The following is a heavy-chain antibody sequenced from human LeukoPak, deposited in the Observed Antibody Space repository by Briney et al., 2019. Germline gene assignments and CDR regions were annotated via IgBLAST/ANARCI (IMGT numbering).Heavy chain of an antibody. CDR3: AREYYDSSGSPYFDY. D-gene: IGHD3-22*01. CDR1: GFTFSSYW. J-gene: IGHJ4*02. Sequence: PGGSLRLSCAASGFTFSSYWMHWVRQAPGKGLLWVSRINSDGSSTTYGDSVKGRFTISRDNAKNTLYMYIHSLRAEDTAVYYCAREYYDSSGSPYFDYWGQGTLVTVSS. V-gene: IGHV3-74*01. CDR2: INSDGSST.